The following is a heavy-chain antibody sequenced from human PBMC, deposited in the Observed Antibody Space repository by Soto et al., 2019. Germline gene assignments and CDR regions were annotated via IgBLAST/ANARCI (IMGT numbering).Heavy chain of an antibody. CDR3: ARASGYSGYDWCHDYDAFDI. CDR2: ISYDGSNK. D-gene: IGHD5-12*01. J-gene: IGHJ3*02. Sequence: QVQLVESGGGVVQPGRSLRLSCAASGFTFSSYAMHWVRQAPGKGLEWVAVISYDGSNKYYADSVKGRFTISRDNSKNTLYLQMNSLRAEDTAVYYCARASGYSGYDWCHDYDAFDIWGQGTMVTVSS. V-gene: IGHV3-30-3*01. CDR1: GFTFSSYA.